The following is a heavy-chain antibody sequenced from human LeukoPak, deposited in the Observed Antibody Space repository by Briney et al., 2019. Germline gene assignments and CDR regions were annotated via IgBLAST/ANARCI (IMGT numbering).Heavy chain of an antibody. CDR2: IFSSGIT. V-gene: IGHV4-4*09. D-gene: IGHD1-14*01. CDR1: GGSISSYY. CDR3: ARRTTEGNLDY. J-gene: IGHJ4*02. Sequence: SETLSLTCTVSGGSISSYYWSWIRQPPGKGLEWIGYIFSSGITNYNPSLKSRVTISVDTSKNQFSLNLSSVTAADTAVYYCARRTTEGNLDYWGQGTLVTVSS.